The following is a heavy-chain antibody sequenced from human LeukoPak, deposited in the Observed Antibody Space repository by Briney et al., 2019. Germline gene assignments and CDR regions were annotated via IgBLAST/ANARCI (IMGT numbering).Heavy chain of an antibody. J-gene: IGHJ4*02. V-gene: IGHV3-23*01. CDR2: ISGKTDKT. D-gene: IGHD6-13*01. CDR1: GFSFKDYY. Sequence: GGSLRLSCAASGFSFKDYYMNWVRQAPGKGLEWISSISGKTDKTFYGDSVKGRFTISRDNSKRTVYLQMDRLRAEDTAVYYCAKTRPLDSSSWSHGDYWGQGTLVTVSS. CDR3: AKTRPLDSSSWSHGDY.